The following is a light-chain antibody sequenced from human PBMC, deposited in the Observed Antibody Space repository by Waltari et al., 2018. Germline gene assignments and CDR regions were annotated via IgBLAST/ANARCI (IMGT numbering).Light chain of an antibody. CDR3: QQYHSAPPT. J-gene: IGKJ4*01. Sequence: DIVLTQSPGSLAVSLGERATIRCKSSQSLMFSSANKNSLAWYQRRPGQPPKLLISGASTRESGVPYRFSGSGSGTDFTLTISSLHVEDVAVYYCQQYHSAPPTFGGVTKVEVK. V-gene: IGKV4-1*01. CDR1: QSLMFSSANKNS. CDR2: GAS.